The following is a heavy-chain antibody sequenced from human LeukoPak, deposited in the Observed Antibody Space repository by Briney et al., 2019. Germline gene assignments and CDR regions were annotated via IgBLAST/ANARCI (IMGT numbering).Heavy chain of an antibody. D-gene: IGHD6-19*01. V-gene: IGHV1-2*02. CDR1: GYTFTGYY. J-gene: IGHJ6*03. CDR3: VRSGAVAGSRGYYYFYYYMDV. Sequence: ASVKVSCKASGYTFTGYYMHWVRQAPGQGLEWMGWINPNSGGTNYAQKFQGRVTMTRDTSISTAYMELSRLRGDDTAVYYCVRSGAVAGSRGYYYFYYYMDVWAKGTTVTISS. CDR2: INPNSGGT.